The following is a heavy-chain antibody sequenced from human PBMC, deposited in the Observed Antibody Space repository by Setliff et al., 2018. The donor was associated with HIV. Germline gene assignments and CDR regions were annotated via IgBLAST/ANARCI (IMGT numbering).Heavy chain of an antibody. CDR1: GFAFSSHA. D-gene: IGHD4-17*01. CDR3: ATSPAAVTPRYFDF. Sequence: GGSLRLSCAASGFAFSSHAMNWVRQAPGKGLEWVSAISGSGVGTYSADSVKGRFTISRDNSKNTLYLQLTSLRAEDTAVYYCATSPAAVTPRYFDFWGQGTLVTVSS. CDR2: ISGSGVGT. J-gene: IGHJ4*02. V-gene: IGHV3-23*01.